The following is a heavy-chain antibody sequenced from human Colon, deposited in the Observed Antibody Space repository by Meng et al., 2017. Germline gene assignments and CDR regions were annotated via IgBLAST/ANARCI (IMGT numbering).Heavy chain of an antibody. D-gene: IGHD3-10*01. CDR2: VSYNGLT. CDR3: ARGSGKGIDF. V-gene: IGHV4-39*07. CDR1: GGSISGGTYF. Sequence: GSLRLSCYVSGGSISGGTYFWAWIRQPPGKGLDYIGSVSYNGLTYYNPSLKSRVTILEDTSTNQLSLRLTSVTAADTAVYYCARGSGKGIDFWGQGRLVNVSS. J-gene: IGHJ4*02.